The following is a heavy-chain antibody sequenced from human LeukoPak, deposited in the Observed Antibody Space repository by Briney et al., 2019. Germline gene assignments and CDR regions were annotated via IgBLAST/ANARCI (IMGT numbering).Heavy chain of an antibody. Sequence: SQTLSLTCTVSGASVSSGDYCWSWIRQHPGKGLEWIGYIYYNGSTSYNPSLKSRASMSVATSKNQFSLRLSSVTAADTAVYHCARDTGGYSTYAARAFDIWGQGTMVTVSS. D-gene: IGHD2-8*02. J-gene: IGHJ3*02. V-gene: IGHV4-31*03. CDR3: ARDTGGYSTYAARAFDI. CDR1: GASVSSGDYC. CDR2: IYYNGST.